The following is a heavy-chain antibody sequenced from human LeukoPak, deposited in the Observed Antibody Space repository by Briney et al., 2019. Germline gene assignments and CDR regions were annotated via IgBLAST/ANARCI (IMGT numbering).Heavy chain of an antibody. D-gene: IGHD5-12*01. Sequence: SATLSLTCTVSDGSISSYYWSWIRQPPGKGLEWIGYIYYSGSTNYNPSLKSRVTISVDTSKNQFSLKLSSVTAADTAVYYCARQSYSGYDFSYYFDNWGQGTLVTVSS. CDR2: IYYSGST. CDR3: ARQSYSGYDFSYYFDN. CDR1: DGSISSYY. V-gene: IGHV4-59*08. J-gene: IGHJ4*02.